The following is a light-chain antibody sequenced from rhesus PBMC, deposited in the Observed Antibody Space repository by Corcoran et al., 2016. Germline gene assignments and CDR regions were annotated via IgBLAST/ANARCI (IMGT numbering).Light chain of an antibody. CDR2: KVT. V-gene: IGKV2S2*01. CDR1: QSLLHSNGNTY. J-gene: IGKJ1*01. CDR3: MQRTKDPWT. Sequence: DIVMTQTPLSLPVTPGEPASISCRSSQSLLHSNGNTYLDWFLQTPGQSPRLLIYKVTNRESGVPERVSGSGSGTDCTLKISRVEPEDVGTYYCMQRTKDPWTFGQGTKVEIK.